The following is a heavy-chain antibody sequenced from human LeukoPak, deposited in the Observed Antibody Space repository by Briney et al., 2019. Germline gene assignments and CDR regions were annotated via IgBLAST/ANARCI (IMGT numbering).Heavy chain of an antibody. Sequence: ASVKVSCKTSGYTFTSYDINWVRQAHGQGLEWMGWMNTNTGNTGYAQKFQGRVTMTRSTSISTAYMELNSLSSDDTAVYYCAREYCRTTCSGGWYFDPWGQGTLVTVSS. D-gene: IGHD2/OR15-2a*01. CDR2: MNTNTGNT. J-gene: IGHJ5*02. CDR1: GYTFTSYD. CDR3: AREYCRTTCSGGWYFDP. V-gene: IGHV1-8*01.